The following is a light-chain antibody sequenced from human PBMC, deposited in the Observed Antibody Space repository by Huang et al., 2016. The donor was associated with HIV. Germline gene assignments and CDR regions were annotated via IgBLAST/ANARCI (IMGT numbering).Light chain of an antibody. CDR3: QQYFTTPLA. J-gene: IGKJ4*01. V-gene: IGKV1-NL1*01. CDR1: QAISNS. CDR2: AAS. Sequence: IQMTQPPSSLSASVGDRVTITCRASQAISNSLVWYQQKPGKAPKLLLFAASRLDIGVPSRFRGSGSGTYYSPTISSLPPDDFATYYRQQYFTTPLAFGGGTKVEIK.